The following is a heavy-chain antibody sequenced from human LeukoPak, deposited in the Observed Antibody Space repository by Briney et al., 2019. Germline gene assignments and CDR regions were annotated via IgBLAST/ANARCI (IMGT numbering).Heavy chain of an antibody. CDR3: ARGKDGNRRAFDI. V-gene: IGHV3-43*02. CDR2: ISGDGGST. J-gene: IGHJ3*02. D-gene: IGHD1-14*01. Sequence: PGGSLRLSCAASGXTFDDYAVHWVRQAPGKGLEWVSLISGDGGSTYYADSVKGRFTISRDNAENTLYLQMNSLRAEDMAVYYCARGKDGNRRAFDIWGQGTMVTVSS. CDR1: GXTFDDYA.